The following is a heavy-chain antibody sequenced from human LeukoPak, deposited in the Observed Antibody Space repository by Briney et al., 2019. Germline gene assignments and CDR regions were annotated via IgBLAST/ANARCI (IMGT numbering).Heavy chain of an antibody. J-gene: IGHJ5*02. CDR2: IYSTGST. CDR1: GDSINNYY. CDR3: AKVRYGTFNWFDP. Sequence: SETLSLTCTVPGDSINNYYWSWIRQPAGKGLEWIGRIYSTGSTNYNPSLKSRVTMSVDTSKNQFPLKLSSVTAADTAVYYCAKVRYGTFNWFDPWGQGTLVTVSS. D-gene: IGHD2/OR15-2a*01. V-gene: IGHV4-4*07.